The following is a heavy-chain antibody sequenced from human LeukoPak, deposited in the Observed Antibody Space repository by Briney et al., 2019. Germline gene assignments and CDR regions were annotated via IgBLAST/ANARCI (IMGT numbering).Heavy chain of an antibody. CDR3: ARVDGGGDGQFDY. D-gene: IGHD2-21*02. V-gene: IGHV1-46*01. J-gene: IGHJ4*02. CDR1: GYTFTSNY. Sequence: GASVKVSCKASGYTFTSNYIHWVRQAPGQGLEWMGMIYPRDGSTSYAQKFQGRVTVTRDTSTSTVHMELSGLRSEDTAVYYCARVDGGGDGQFDYWGQGTLVTVSS. CDR2: IYPRDGST.